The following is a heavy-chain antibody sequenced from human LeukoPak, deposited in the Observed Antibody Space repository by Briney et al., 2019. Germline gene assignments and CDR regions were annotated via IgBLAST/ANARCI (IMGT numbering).Heavy chain of an antibody. Sequence: SETLSLTCTVSGGSIRSSSYYWGWIRQPPGKGLEWIGSTYYSGSTYYNPSLKSRVTISVDTSKNQLSLRLTSVTAADTAVYYCARDIQRFDPWGQGTLVTVSS. CDR2: TYYSGST. V-gene: IGHV4-39*07. CDR1: GGSIRSSSYY. CDR3: ARDIQRFDP. J-gene: IGHJ5*02.